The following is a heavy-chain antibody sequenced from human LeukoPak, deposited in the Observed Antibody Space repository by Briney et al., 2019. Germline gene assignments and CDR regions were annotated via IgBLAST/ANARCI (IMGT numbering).Heavy chain of an antibody. CDR3: VRGLRGYSYGLTFYYFDY. CDR1: GFTFSSYA. CDR2: FTSMSRTI. Sequence: GGSLRLSCAASGFTFSSYAMTWVRQAPGKGLEWVSSFTSMSRTIYYADSVKGRFTSSRDNAKNSLYLQMNSLRAEDTAVYYCVRGLRGYSYGLTFYYFDYWGQGTLVTVSS. D-gene: IGHD5-18*01. J-gene: IGHJ4*02. V-gene: IGHV3-21*01.